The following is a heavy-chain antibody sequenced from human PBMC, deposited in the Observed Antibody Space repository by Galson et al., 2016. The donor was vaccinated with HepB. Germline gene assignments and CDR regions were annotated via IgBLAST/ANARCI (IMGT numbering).Heavy chain of an antibody. J-gene: IGHJ5*02. V-gene: IGHV3-23*01. CDR3: ARDQGWEGGWFDP. CDR2: ISGSGISA. D-gene: IGHD1-26*01. CDR1: TFTLKFSDYA. Sequence: SLRLSCAASTFTLKFSDYAFGWVRQAPGQGLEWVAGISGSGISAYYGDSVKGRFTISRDSSKNTLFLQMNSLRPEDTAVYYCARDQGWEGGWFDPWGQGTLVTVSS.